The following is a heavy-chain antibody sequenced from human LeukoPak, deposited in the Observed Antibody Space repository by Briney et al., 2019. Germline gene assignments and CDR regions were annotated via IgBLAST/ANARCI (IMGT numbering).Heavy chain of an antibody. Sequence: ASVNVSCKASGYTFTGYYMHWVRQAPGQGLEWMGWINPNSGVTNYAQKFQGWVTMTRDTSISTAYMELSRLRSDDTAVYYCARGPRRAVAAYNWFDPWGQGTLVTVSS. CDR2: INPNSGVT. J-gene: IGHJ5*02. CDR1: GYTFTGYY. V-gene: IGHV1-2*04. CDR3: ARGPRRAVAAYNWFDP. D-gene: IGHD6-19*01.